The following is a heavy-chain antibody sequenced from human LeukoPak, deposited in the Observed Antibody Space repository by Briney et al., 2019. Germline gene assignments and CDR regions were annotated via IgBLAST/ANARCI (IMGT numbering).Heavy chain of an antibody. CDR3: AVGKDIVVVPAASMLVSYYGMNV. D-gene: IGHD2-2*01. V-gene: IGHV1-69*13. Sequence: SVKVSCKASGGTFSSYAISWVRQAPGQGLEWMGGIIPIFGAANYAQKFQGRVTITADESTSTAYMELSSLRSEDTAVYYCAVGKDIVVVPAASMLVSYYGMNVWGKGTTVTVSS. J-gene: IGHJ6*04. CDR1: GGTFSSYA. CDR2: IIPIFGAA.